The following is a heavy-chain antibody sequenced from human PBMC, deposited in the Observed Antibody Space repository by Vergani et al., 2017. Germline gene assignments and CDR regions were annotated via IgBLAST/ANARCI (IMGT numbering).Heavy chain of an antibody. V-gene: IGHV4-59*01. Sequence: QVQLQESGPGLVRPSETLSLTCTVSGGSLRVYYWNWIRHTPGEGLEWIGDVEDSGYFNYNPSLKTRVSMSSDTSNNQFSLMLSSVTVADTAVYYCARSIVGRNPPDYFDNWGQGTLVTVSS. D-gene: IGHD1-14*01. J-gene: IGHJ4*02. CDR1: GGSLRVYY. CDR2: VEDSGYF. CDR3: ARSIVGRNPPDYFDN.